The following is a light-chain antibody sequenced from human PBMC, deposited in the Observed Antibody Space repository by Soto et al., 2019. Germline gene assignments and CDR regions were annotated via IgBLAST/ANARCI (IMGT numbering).Light chain of an antibody. Sequence: QSVRTQPPSASGSPGQSVTISCTGTSSDVGDYNYVSWYQQHPGKAPKLMIYEVSKRPSGVPDRFSGSKSGSTASLTVSGLQAEDEADYFCNSYAGSSNYVFGTGTKVTVL. CDR2: EVS. V-gene: IGLV2-8*01. J-gene: IGLJ1*01. CDR3: NSYAGSSNYV. CDR1: SSDVGDYNY.